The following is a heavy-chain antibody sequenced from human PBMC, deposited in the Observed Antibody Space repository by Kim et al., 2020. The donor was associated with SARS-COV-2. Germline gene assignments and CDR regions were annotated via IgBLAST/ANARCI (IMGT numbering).Heavy chain of an antibody. Sequence: SETLSLTCAVYGGSFSGYYWSWIRQPPGKGLEWIGEINHSGSTNYNPSLKSRVTISVDTSKNQFSLKLSSVTAADTAVYYCARGFLKGPYSSGLYYFDYWGQGTLVTVSS. D-gene: IGHD6-19*01. V-gene: IGHV4-34*01. J-gene: IGHJ4*02. CDR3: ARGFLKGPYSSGLYYFDY. CDR2: INHSGST. CDR1: GGSFSGYY.